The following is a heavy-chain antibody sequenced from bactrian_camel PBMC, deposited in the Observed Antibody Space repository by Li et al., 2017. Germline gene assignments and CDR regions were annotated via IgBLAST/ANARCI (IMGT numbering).Heavy chain of an antibody. CDR1: GFSFTDYW. CDR2: IHGGTGTA. Sequence: QLVESGGGLVQPGGSLRLSCATSGFSFTDYWINWVRQAPGRGLEWLAIIHGGTGTAYYGDSTKGRFTISRDSADNTNHLQVNSVTPEDTAVYYCVSEAVAWCPFGYWGQGTQVTVS. D-gene: IGHD2*01. V-gene: IGHV3S25*01. J-gene: IGHJ6*01. CDR3: VSEAVAWCPFGY.